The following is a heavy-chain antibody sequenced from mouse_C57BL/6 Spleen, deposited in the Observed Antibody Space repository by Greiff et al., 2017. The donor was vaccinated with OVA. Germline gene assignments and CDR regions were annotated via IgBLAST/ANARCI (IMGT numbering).Heavy chain of an antibody. CDR2: INPNNGGT. CDR3: ARTRGTGTGY. CDR1: GYTFTDYY. J-gene: IGHJ2*01. Sequence: VQLQQSGPELVKPGASVKISCKASGYTFTDYYMNWVKQSHGKSLEWIGDINPNNGGTSYNQKFKGKATLTVDKSSSTAYMQLSSLTSEDSAVYFCARTRGTGTGYWGQGTTLTVSS. D-gene: IGHD4-1*01. V-gene: IGHV1-26*01.